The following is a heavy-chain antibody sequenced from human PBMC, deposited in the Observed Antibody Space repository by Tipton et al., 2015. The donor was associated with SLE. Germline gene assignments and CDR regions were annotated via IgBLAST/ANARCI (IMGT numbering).Heavy chain of an antibody. CDR3: ARGEFYDAFDI. CDR2: INHSGST. D-gene: IGHD2/OR15-2a*01. CDR1: GGSFSGYY. V-gene: IGHV4-34*01. J-gene: IGHJ3*02. Sequence: TLSLTCAVYGGSFSGYYWSWIRQPPGKGLEWIGEINHSGSTNYNPSLKSRVTISVDTSKNQFSLKLSSVTAADTAVYYCARGEFYDAFDIWGQGTMLTVSS.